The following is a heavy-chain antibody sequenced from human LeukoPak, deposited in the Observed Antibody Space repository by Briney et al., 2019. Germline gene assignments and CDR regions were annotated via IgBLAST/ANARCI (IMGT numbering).Heavy chain of an antibody. V-gene: IGHV3-30*01. CDR2: ISYDGSNK. CDR3: ARPTCIRHPPGYFDY. Sequence: PGRSLRLSCAASGFTFSSYAMHWVRQAPGKGLEWVAVISYDGSNKYYADSVKGRFTISRDNSKNTLYLQMNSLRAEDTAVYYCARPTCIRHPPGYFDYWGQGTLVTVSS. J-gene: IGHJ4*02. CDR1: GFTFSSYA.